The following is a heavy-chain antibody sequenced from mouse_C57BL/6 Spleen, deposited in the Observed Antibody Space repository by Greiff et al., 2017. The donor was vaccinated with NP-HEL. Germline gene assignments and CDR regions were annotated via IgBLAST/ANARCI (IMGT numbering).Heavy chain of an antibody. CDR2: IDPSDSYT. D-gene: IGHD2-13*01. CDR1: GYTFTSYW. J-gene: IGHJ1*03. CDR3: ARGSLYYGGYFDV. V-gene: IGHV1-69*01. Sequence: QVQLQQPGAELVMPGASVKLSCKASGYTFTSYWMHWVKQRPGQGLEWIGEIDPSDSYTNYNQKFKGKSTLTVDKSSSTAYMQLSSLTSEDSAVYYCARGSLYYGGYFDVWGTGTTVTVSS.